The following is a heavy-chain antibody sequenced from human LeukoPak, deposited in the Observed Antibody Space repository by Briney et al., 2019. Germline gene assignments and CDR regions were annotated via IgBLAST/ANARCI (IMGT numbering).Heavy chain of an antibody. CDR3: AREGRYCSGSSCYLAY. J-gene: IGHJ4*02. Sequence: ASVKVSCKASGYTFTSYGISWVRQAPGQGLEWMGRINPNSGGTNYAQKFQDRVAMTRDTSISAAYMELTRLRSDDTGVYYCAREGRYCSGSSCYLAYWGQGTLVTVSS. D-gene: IGHD2-2*01. V-gene: IGHV1-2*05. CDR1: GYTFTSYG. CDR2: INPNSGGT.